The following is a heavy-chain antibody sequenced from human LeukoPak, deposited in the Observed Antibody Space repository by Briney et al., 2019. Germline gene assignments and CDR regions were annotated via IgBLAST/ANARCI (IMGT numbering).Heavy chain of an antibody. V-gene: IGHV3-11*04. J-gene: IGHJ4*02. CDR2: ISSSGSTI. CDR3: ARRVSDILTGYYLDY. Sequence: PGGSLRLSCAASGFTFSDYYMSWIRQAPGKGLEWVSYISSSGSTIYYADSVKGRFTISRDNAKNSLYLQMNSLRAEDTAVYYSARRVSDILTGYYLDYWGQGTLVTVSS. CDR1: GFTFSDYY. D-gene: IGHD3-9*01.